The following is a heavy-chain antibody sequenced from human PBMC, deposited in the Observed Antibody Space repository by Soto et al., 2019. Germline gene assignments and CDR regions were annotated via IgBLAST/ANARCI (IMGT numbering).Heavy chain of an antibody. J-gene: IGHJ5*02. D-gene: IGHD1-1*01. Sequence: QVQLQQWGAGLLKPSETLSLTCAVYGGSFSGYYWSWIRQPPGKGLEWIGEINHSGSTNYNPSRKRXXTXSXXRAKNQFSRKLGSVTAADTAGYYCARGGYRNWCDPWGQGTLVTVSS. CDR1: GGSFSGYY. V-gene: IGHV4-34*01. CDR3: ARGGYRNWCDP. CDR2: INHSGST.